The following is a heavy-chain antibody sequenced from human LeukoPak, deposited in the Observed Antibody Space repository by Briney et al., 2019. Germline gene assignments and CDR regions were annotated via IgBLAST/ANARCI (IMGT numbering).Heavy chain of an antibody. CDR3: ARAHSGSYPGAFDI. Sequence: GASVTVSCKSSGCTFTSYDINCLRQATGQGLEWRGGMNPNSGNTGYAQKFQGRDTITRNTSISTAYMELSSLRSEDTAVYYCARAHSGSYPGAFDIWGQGTMVTVSS. V-gene: IGHV1-8*03. CDR1: GCTFTSYD. CDR2: MNPNSGNT. J-gene: IGHJ3*02. D-gene: IGHD1-26*01.